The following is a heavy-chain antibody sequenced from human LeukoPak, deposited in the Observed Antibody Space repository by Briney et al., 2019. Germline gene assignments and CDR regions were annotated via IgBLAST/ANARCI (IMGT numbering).Heavy chain of an antibody. CDR1: GFTLSTYD. J-gene: IGHJ6*03. CDR2: IGATGDT. Sequence: GGSLRLSCAASGFTLSTYDMHWVRQATGKGLEWVSGIGATGDTYYPGSVKGRFTISRENAKNSMHPQMNSLRAGDTAVYYCAGAPSGWYGYYYSMDVWGKGTTVTVSS. CDR3: AGAPSGWYGYYYSMDV. V-gene: IGHV3-13*01. D-gene: IGHD6-19*01.